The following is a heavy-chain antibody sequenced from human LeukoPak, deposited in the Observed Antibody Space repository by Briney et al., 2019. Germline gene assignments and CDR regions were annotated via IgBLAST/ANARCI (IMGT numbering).Heavy chain of an antibody. CDR2: ICSGSDYI. Sequence: GGSLRLYCVVSQFTFNTYSFHWVRPAPGKGLEWVSSICSGSDYIYYGEAVRGRFTISIDNANNSLILQMNSLRPENTAMYYCATSHYDSSGSFDFWGQGTLVTASS. J-gene: IGHJ4*02. CDR3: ATSHYDSSGSFDF. V-gene: IGHV3-21*01. D-gene: IGHD3-22*01. CDR1: QFTFNTYS.